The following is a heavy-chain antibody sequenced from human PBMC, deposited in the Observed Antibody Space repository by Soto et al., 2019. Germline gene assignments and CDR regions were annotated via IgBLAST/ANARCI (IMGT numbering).Heavy chain of an antibody. J-gene: IGHJ4*02. D-gene: IGHD3-10*01. CDR1: GGPIKTGDYY. V-gene: IGHV4-30-4*01. CDR2: VFYSGAT. CDR3: ARAGFSYGHLLF. Sequence: SETLSLTCNVSGGPIKTGDYYWNWIRQPPGKGLEWIGYVFYSGATNYSPSLKSRAATSMDTSKNQFSLSLTSVTAADTAVYYCARAGFSYGHLLFWGQGIRVTVSS.